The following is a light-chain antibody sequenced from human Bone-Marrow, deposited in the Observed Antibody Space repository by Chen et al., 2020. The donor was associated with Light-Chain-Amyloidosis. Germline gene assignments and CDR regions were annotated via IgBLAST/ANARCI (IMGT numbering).Light chain of an antibody. CDR3: QVWDRSSDRPV. J-gene: IGLJ3*02. V-gene: IGLV3-21*02. CDR2: DDS. CDR1: NIGSTS. Sequence: SYVLTQPSSVSVAPGQTATIACGGNNIGSTSVHWYQQTPGQAPLLVVYDDSDRPSGIPERLAGSNSGNTATLTISRVAPGDEADYYCQVWDRSSDRPVFGGGTKLTVL.